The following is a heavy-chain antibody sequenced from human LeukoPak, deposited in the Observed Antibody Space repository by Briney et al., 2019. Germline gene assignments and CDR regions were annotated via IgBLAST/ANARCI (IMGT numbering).Heavy chain of an antibody. CDR1: GGSISSYY. Sequence: SETLSLTCTVSGGSISSYYWTLIRRPPGKGLEWIGYSYYSGSTNYNPSLKSRVTISVDTSKNQFSLKLSSVTAADTAVYYCARSSGYDLPFDYWGQGTLVTVSS. D-gene: IGHD5-12*01. CDR3: ARSSGYDLPFDY. V-gene: IGHV4-59*01. J-gene: IGHJ4*02. CDR2: SYYSGST.